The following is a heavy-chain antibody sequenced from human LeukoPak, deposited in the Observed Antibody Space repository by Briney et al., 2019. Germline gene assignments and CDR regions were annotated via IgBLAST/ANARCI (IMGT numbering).Heavy chain of an antibody. D-gene: IGHD6-19*01. CDR2: INHSGST. CDR1: GGSFSDYY. V-gene: IGHV4-34*01. J-gene: IGHJ4*02. CDR3: ARGSGWYFGFAFDY. Sequence: SETLSLTCTVYGGSFSDYYWNWIRQPPGKGLEWIGEINHSGSTNYNPSLKSRVTISVDTSKNQFSLKLSSVTAADTAVYYCARGSGWYFGFAFDYWGQGTLVTVSS.